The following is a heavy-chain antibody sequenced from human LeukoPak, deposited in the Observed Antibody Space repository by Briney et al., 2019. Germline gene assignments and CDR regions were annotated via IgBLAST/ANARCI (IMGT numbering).Heavy chain of an antibody. D-gene: IGHD1-1*01. CDR2: IYYSGST. Sequence: PSETLSLTCAVYGGSFSGYYWSWIRQPPGKGLEWIGSIYYSGSTYYNPSLKSRVTISVDTSKNQFSLKLSSVTAADTAVYYCASTGTPYYYGMDVWGQGTTVTVSS. V-gene: IGHV4-34*01. CDR3: ASTGTPYYYGMDV. CDR1: GGSFSGYY. J-gene: IGHJ6*02.